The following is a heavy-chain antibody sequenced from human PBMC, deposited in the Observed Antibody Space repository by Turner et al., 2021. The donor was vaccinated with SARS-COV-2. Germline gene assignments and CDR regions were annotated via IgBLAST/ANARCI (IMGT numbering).Heavy chain of an antibody. CDR1: GFTFSNNY. Sequence: EVQLVQSGGGLVQPGGSLRLSCTASGFTFSNNYMSWVRKGPGKGLEWVSLIYSGGTTKYADSVKGRFTISRDNSKNTLYLQMNSLRAEDTAVYYCARGEIRGVTGDYWGRGTLVTVSS. V-gene: IGHV3-66*01. CDR3: ARGEIRGVTGDY. J-gene: IGHJ4*02. D-gene: IGHD3-10*01. CDR2: IYSGGTT.